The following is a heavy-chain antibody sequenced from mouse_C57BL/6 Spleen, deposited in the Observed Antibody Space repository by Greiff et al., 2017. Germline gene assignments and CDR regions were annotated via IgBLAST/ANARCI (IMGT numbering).Heavy chain of an antibody. CDR1: GYAFSSSW. J-gene: IGHJ4*01. D-gene: IGHD2-2*01. V-gene: IGHV1-82*01. Sequence: QVQLQQSGPELVKPGASVKISCKASGYAFSSSWMNWVKQRPGKGLEWIGRIYPGDGDTNYNGKFKGKATLTADNSSSTAYMQLSSLTSEDSAVYFCARAAMLRGGTAMDYWGQGTSVTVSS. CDR3: ARAAMLRGGTAMDY. CDR2: IYPGDGDT.